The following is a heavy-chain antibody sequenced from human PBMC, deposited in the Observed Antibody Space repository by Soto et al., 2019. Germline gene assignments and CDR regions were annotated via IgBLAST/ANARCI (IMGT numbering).Heavy chain of an antibody. CDR3: ARRPYSSDSSGNLFDY. J-gene: IGHJ4*02. V-gene: IGHV4-30-4*02. CDR1: GGSISIADYY. CDR2: IYYSGST. D-gene: IGHD3-22*01. Sequence: SDTLSLTCSVSGGSISIADYYWSWILHSPGKGLEWIGYIYYSGSTHYNPSLKSRVTMSVDTSKNQFSLKLTSVTAADTAVYYCARRPYSSDSSGNLFDYWGQGTQVTVSS.